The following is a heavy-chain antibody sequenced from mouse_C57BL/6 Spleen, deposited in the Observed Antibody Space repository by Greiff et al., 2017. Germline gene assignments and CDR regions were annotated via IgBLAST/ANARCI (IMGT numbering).Heavy chain of an antibody. CDR3: ARGDSSGYGDY. CDR1: GYTFTSYW. V-gene: IGHV1-64*01. Sequence: VQLQQPGAELVKPGASVKLSCKASGYTFTSYWMHWVKQRPGQGLEWIGMIHPHSGSTNYNEKFKSKATLTVDKSSSTAYMQLSSLTSEYSAVYYCARGDSSGYGDYWGQGTTLTVSS. CDR2: IHPHSGST. D-gene: IGHD3-2*02. J-gene: IGHJ2*01.